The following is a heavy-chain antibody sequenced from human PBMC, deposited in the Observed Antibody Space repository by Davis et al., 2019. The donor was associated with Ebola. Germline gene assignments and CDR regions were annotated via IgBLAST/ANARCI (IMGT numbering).Heavy chain of an antibody. CDR1: GGSISSSSYY. V-gene: IGHV4-39*07. J-gene: IGHJ6*04. D-gene: IGHD3-16*01. CDR2: IYYSGGT. Sequence: MPSETLSLTCTVSGGSISSSSYYWGWIRQPPGKGLEWIRSIYYSGGTNYNPSLKSRVTMSVDTSKNQFSLELNSVTAADTAVYYCAREQEGNMSDGYYHYSGLDVWGKGTTVTVSS. CDR3: AREQEGNMSDGYYHYSGLDV.